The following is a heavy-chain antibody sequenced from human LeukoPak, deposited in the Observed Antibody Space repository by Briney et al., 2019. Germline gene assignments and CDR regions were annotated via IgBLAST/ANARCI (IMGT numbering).Heavy chain of an antibody. Sequence: GGSLRLSCAASGLTFSSYWMSWVRQAPGKGLEWVANIKQDGSEKYYVDSVKGRFTISRDNAKHSLYLQMNSLRAEDTAVYYCARARYNWNDVADYWGQGTLVTVSS. CDR1: GLTFSSYW. J-gene: IGHJ4*02. CDR2: IKQDGSEK. D-gene: IGHD1-1*01. V-gene: IGHV3-7*03. CDR3: ARARYNWNDVADY.